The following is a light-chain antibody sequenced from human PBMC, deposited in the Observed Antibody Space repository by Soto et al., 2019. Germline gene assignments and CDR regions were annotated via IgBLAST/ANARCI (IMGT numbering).Light chain of an antibody. CDR1: QSVSSSY. Sequence: EIVLTQSPGTLSLSPGERATLSCRASQSVSSSYLAWYQQKPGQAPRLLIYGASSRATGIPDRFSGSGSGTDFTLNINRLEPEDFAVYYCQQYGSSSSWTFGQGTKVDIK. CDR3: QQYGSSSSWT. J-gene: IGKJ1*01. V-gene: IGKV3-20*01. CDR2: GAS.